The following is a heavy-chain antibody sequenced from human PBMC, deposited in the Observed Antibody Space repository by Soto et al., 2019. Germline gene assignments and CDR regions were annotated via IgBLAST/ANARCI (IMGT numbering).Heavy chain of an antibody. V-gene: IGHV1-3*01. CDR2: INAGNGNT. Sequence: QVQLVQSGAEVKKPGASVKVSCKASGYTFTGYAILWVRQAPGQRLEWMGWINAGNGNTKYSQKFQGRVTITRDTSASTAYMEPSSLRSEAPAVYYCARAQNLEMATPWGQGTLVTVSS. CDR1: GYTFTGYA. D-gene: IGHD5-12*01. J-gene: IGHJ4*02. CDR3: ARAQNLEMATP.